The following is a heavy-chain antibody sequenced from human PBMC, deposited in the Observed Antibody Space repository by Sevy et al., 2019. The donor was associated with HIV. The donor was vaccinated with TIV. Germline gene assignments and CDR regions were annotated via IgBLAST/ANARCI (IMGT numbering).Heavy chain of an antibody. Sequence: GGSLRLSCAASGFSVSSNYMSGVRQAPGKGLEWVSLIYSSGRTYYGDSVKGRFTISRDDSKNTRYLQMNSVRAEDTALYYCTRVHSGGYPFDYWGQGSLVTVSS. D-gene: IGHD3-22*01. CDR2: IYSSGRT. CDR1: GFSVSSNY. V-gene: IGHV3-53*01. J-gene: IGHJ4*02. CDR3: TRVHSGGYPFDY.